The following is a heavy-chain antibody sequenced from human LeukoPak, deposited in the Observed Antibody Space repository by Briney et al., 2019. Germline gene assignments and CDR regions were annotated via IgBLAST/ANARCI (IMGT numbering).Heavy chain of an antibody. J-gene: IGHJ4*02. V-gene: IGHV3-30*03. CDR3: ARDDGGSYPTVCDC. D-gene: IGHD1-26*01. CDR1: GFTFSSYG. Sequence: GGSLRLSCAASGFTFSSYGMHWVRQAPGKGLEWVAVISYDGSNKYYADSVKGRFTISRDNAKNSLYLQMNSLRAEGTAVYYCARDDGGSYPTVCDCWGQGTLVTVSS. CDR2: ISYDGSNK.